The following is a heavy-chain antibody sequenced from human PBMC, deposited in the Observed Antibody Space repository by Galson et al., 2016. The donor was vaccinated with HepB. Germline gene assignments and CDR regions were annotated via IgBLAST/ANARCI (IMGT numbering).Heavy chain of an antibody. D-gene: IGHD4-17*01. CDR3: ARGVDGGYRGFYFDF. Sequence: SETLSLTCAVSGTSISINKWWSWVRQSPGKGLEWIGDIYQTGSTNDNPSLKSRVTISVDKSKNQFSLKLTSVTAADTAVYFCARGVDGGYRGFYFDFWGQGTLVTVSS. CDR2: IYQTGST. V-gene: IGHV4-4*02. CDR1: GTSISINKW. J-gene: IGHJ4*02.